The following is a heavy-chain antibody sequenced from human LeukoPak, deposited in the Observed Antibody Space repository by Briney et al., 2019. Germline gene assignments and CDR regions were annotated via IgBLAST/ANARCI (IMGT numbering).Heavy chain of an antibody. D-gene: IGHD6-25*01. V-gene: IGHV1-8*01. CDR3: ARTRSKRLLKFSSGWYYDY. Sequence: ASVKVSCKASGYTFTSYDINWVRQATGQGLEWMGWMNPNSGNTGYAQRFQGRVTMTRNTSISTAYMELSSLRSEDTAVYYCARTRSKRLLKFSSGWYYDYWGQGTLVTVSS. J-gene: IGHJ4*02. CDR2: MNPNSGNT. CDR1: GYTFTSYD.